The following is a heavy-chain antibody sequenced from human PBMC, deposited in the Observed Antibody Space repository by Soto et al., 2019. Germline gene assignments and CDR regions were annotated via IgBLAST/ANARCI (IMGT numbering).Heavy chain of an antibody. CDR3: AKDFSFYESWTSPRYGVDV. D-gene: IGHD3-16*02. V-gene: IGHV3-30*18. J-gene: IGHJ6*02. Sequence: GGSLRLSCAASGFAFNSYAMHWVRQAPGKGMEWVAVISHDGGHTYYADPVKGRFTISRDNSENTLYLQMTSLRVEDTAVYFCAKDFSFYESWTSPRYGVDVWGQGTTVTV. CDR2: ISHDGGHT. CDR1: GFAFNSYA.